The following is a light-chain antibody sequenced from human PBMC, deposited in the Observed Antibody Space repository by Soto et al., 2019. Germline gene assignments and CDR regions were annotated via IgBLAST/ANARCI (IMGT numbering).Light chain of an antibody. Sequence: DVVLTQSPLSLPVILGQPASISCRSSQSLVYSDGNAYLNWFHQRPGQSPRRLIYKASTLKISGVEAEDVGVYYCMQGTHWPPRTFGQGTKLEIK. CDR2: KAS. CDR1: QSLVYSDGNAY. CDR3: MQGTHWPPRT. J-gene: IGKJ2*01. V-gene: IGKV2-30*01.